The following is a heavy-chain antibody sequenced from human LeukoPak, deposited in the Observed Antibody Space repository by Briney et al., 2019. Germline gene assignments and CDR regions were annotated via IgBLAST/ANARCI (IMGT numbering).Heavy chain of an antibody. Sequence: SSETLSLTCAVYGGSFSGYYWSWIRQPPGKGLEWIGEINHSGSTNYNPPLKSRVTISVDTSKNQFSLNLSSVTAADTAVYFCARGQFGTSWYKNWGQGTLVTVSS. CDR2: INHSGST. D-gene: IGHD2-2*01. J-gene: IGHJ4*02. CDR3: ARGQFGTSWYKN. V-gene: IGHV4-34*01. CDR1: GGSFSGYY.